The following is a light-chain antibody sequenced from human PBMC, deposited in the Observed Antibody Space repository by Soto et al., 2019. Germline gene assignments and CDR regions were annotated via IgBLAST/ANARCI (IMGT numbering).Light chain of an antibody. V-gene: IGLV1-36*01. CDR2: YDD. J-gene: IGLJ1*01. Sequence: QSVLTQPPSVSEAPRQRVTISCSGSSSNIGNNAVNWYQQLPGKAPKLLIYYDDLLPSGVSDRFSGSKSGTSASLAISGLQSEDEADYYCAAWDDSLNAHFFGTGTKVTVL. CDR1: SSNIGNNA. CDR3: AAWDDSLNAHF.